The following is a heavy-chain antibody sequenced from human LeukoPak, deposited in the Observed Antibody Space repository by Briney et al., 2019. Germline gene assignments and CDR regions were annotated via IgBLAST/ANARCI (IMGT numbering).Heavy chain of an antibody. D-gene: IGHD5-24*01. CDR3: ARGGGMGHYYYYMDV. V-gene: IGHV4-39*07. CDR2: IYYSGST. J-gene: IGHJ6*03. CDR1: GGSISSNSYY. Sequence: SETLSLTCAVSGGSISSNSYYWGWIRQPPGKGLEWIGSIYYSGSTYYNPSLKSRVTISVDTSKNQFSLKLSSVTAADTAVYYCARGGGMGHYYYYMDVWGKGTTVTISS.